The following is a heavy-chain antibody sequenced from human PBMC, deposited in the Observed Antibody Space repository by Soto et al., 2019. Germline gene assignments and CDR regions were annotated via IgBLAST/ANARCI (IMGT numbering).Heavy chain of an antibody. J-gene: IGHJ5*02. CDR3: ARDRCFGDTLPFDP. V-gene: IGHV3-7*01. D-gene: IGHD3-10*01. Sequence: GGSLRLSCAASGFTFSSYAMSWVRQAPGKGLEWVANIKQDGSEKYYVDSVKGRFTISRDNAKNSLYLQMNSLRAEDTAVYYCARDRCFGDTLPFDPWGQQTLVPVSS. CDR1: GFTFSSYA. CDR2: IKQDGSEK.